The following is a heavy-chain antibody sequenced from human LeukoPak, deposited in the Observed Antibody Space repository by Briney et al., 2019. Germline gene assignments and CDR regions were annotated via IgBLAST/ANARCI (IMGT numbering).Heavy chain of an antibody. CDR1: GYSLSSGYY. Sequence: SETLSLTCTVSGYSLSSGYYWGWIRQPPGKGLEWIGSIYHSGSTYYNPSLKSRVTISVDTSKNQFSLKLSSVTAADTAVYYCAREERDCLDYWGQGTLVTVSS. CDR2: IYHSGST. V-gene: IGHV4-38-2*02. CDR3: AREERDCLDY. J-gene: IGHJ4*02. D-gene: IGHD2-21*02.